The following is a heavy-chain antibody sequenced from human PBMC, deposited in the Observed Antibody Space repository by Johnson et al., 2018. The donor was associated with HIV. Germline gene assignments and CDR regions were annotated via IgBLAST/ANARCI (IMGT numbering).Heavy chain of an antibody. CDR3: ARSRDGSGGSCPDGLDI. V-gene: IGHV3-66*01. CDR1: GFTFDDYA. J-gene: IGHJ3*02. D-gene: IGHD2-15*01. Sequence: VQLVESGGGLVQPGRSLRLSCAPSGFTFDDYAMHWVRQAPGKGLEWVSVIYSGGSTYYADSVKGRFTISRDNSKNSLYLQMNSLRAEDAAVYYCARSRDGSGGSCPDGLDIWGQGTKVIVSS. CDR2: IYSGGST.